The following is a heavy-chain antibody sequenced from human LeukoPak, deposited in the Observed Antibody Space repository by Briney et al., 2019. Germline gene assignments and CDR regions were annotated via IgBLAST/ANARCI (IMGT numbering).Heavy chain of an antibody. Sequence: GASVKVSCKASGYTFTSYHMHWVRQAPGHGLEWMGGIIPIFGTPNYAQKFQDRVTITADKSTTTAYMDLSSLRSEDTAIYYCARTLYGDFELGYYYYYMDVWGKGTTVTVSS. V-gene: IGHV1-69*06. J-gene: IGHJ6*03. CDR1: GYTFTSYH. CDR2: IIPIFGTP. CDR3: ARTLYGDFELGYYYYYMDV. D-gene: IGHD4-17*01.